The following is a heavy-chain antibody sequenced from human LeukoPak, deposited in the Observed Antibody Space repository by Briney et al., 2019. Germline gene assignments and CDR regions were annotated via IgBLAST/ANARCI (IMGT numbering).Heavy chain of an antibody. CDR3: ARVINPLGWGYDYSFGY. CDR2: INPSGGST. CDR1: GYTFTSYY. D-gene: IGHD5-12*01. Sequence: GASVKVSCKASGYTFTSYYMHWVRQAPGQGLEWMGIINPSGGSTSYAQKFQGRVTMTRDTSTSTVYMELSSLRSEDTAVYYCARVINPLGWGYDYSFGYWGQGTLVTVSS. V-gene: IGHV1-46*01. J-gene: IGHJ4*02.